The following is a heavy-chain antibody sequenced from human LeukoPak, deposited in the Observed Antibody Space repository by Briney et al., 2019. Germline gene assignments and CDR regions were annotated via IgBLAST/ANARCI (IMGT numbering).Heavy chain of an antibody. CDR2: ISGSGGST. J-gene: IGHJ3*02. CDR1: GFTFSSYA. Sequence: XGSLXXXXAASGFTFSSYAMSWVRQAPGKGLEGVSAISGSGGSTYYADSVKGRFTISRDNSKNTLYLQMNSLRAEDTAVYYCAKGSFLDAFDIWGQGTMVTVSS. V-gene: IGHV3-23*01. CDR3: AKGSFLDAFDI. D-gene: IGHD3-3*01.